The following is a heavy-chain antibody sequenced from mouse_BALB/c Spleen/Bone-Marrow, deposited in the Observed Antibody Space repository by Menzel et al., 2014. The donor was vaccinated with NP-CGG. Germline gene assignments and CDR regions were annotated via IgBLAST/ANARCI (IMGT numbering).Heavy chain of an antibody. CDR2: INPDSSTI. J-gene: IGHJ2*01. CDR1: GFDFSRYW. V-gene: IGHV4-1*02. CDR3: ERNCAYYFDS. D-gene: IGHD4-1*01. Sequence: DVKLVESGGGLVKPGGSLKLSCAASGFDFSRYWMSWVRQATGKGLEWIGEINPDSSTITSTTSLKDKFIIPRENAKKTLYLQMSKVRSEDTSLYYCERNCAYYFDSWGHGTTLTVSP.